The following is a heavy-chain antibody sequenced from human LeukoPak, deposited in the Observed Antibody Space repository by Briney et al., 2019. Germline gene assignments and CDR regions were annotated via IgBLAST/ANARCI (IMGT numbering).Heavy chain of an antibody. CDR1: GGSISSSSYY. J-gene: IGHJ6*02. D-gene: IGHD6-19*01. CDR2: IYYSGST. Sequence: SETLSLTCTVSGGSISSSSYYWGWIRQPPGKGLEWIGSIYYSGSTYYNPSLKSRVTISVDTSKNQFSLKLSSVTAADTAVYYCAKDRGIAVAADYYYYGMDVWGQGTTVTVSS. CDR3: AKDRGIAVAADYYYYGMDV. V-gene: IGHV4-39*07.